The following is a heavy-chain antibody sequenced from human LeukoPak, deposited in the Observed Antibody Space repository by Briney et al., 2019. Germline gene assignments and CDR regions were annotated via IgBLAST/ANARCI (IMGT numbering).Heavy chain of an antibody. CDR2: IYHSGST. Sequence: SETLSLTCTVSGYSISSGYYWGWIRQPPGKGLEWIGSIYHSGSTYYNPSLKSRVTISVDTSKNQFSLKLSSVTAADTAVYYCASTSPFDPWGQGTLVTVSS. V-gene: IGHV4-38-2*02. CDR3: ASTSPFDP. J-gene: IGHJ5*02. CDR1: GYSISSGYY. D-gene: IGHD3-16*01.